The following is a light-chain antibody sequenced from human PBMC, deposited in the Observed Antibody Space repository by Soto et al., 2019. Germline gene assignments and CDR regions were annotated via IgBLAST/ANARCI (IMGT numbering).Light chain of an antibody. Sequence: QPVLTQPPSVSAAAGQSVTISCSGSSSNIGGNSVSWYQQLPGTAPKLLIYDDDKRPSGIPDRFSGSKSGTSATLGITGFQTGDEADYYCGSWDSSLSAYVFGPGTKVT. CDR1: SSNIGGNS. J-gene: IGLJ1*01. CDR2: DDD. V-gene: IGLV1-51*01. CDR3: GSWDSSLSAYV.